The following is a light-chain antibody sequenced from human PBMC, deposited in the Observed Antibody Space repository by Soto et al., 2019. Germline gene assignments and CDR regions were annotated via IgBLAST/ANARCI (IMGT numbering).Light chain of an antibody. CDR1: NSNIGCYS. Sequence: QSALTQPPSLSGTPGQRVTISCSGSNSNIGCYSVIWYQHFPGTAPKILIYSDDERPSGVPDRFSGSKSGTSASLAISGLQSEDEAEYYCAAWDDNLNGPLFGGGTKLTVL. V-gene: IGLV1-44*01. J-gene: IGLJ3*02. CDR3: AAWDDNLNGPL. CDR2: SDD.